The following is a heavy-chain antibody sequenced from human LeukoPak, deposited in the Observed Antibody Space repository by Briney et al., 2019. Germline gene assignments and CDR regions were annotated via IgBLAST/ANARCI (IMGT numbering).Heavy chain of an antibody. CDR2: ISYSGNT. D-gene: IGHD2-8*01. CDR3: ACLSSNGRRAFDI. J-gene: IGHJ3*02. V-gene: IGHV4-59*08. Sequence: SGTLSLTCTVSGGSISSYYWTWLRQPPGKGLEWVGYISYSGNTNHNPSLKSRVTMSVDTSKSQFSLKLSSVTAADTAVYYCACLSSNGRRAFDIWGQGTMVTVSP. CDR1: GGSISSYY.